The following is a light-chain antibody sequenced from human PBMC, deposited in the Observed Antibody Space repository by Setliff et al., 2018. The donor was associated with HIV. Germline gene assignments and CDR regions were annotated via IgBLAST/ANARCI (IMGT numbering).Light chain of an antibody. CDR3: QAWDSSTAVYV. Sequence: SYELAKPPPVSVSPGQTASIACSGDKLGDKYACWYQQKPGKSPVLVIYQDNKRPSGIPERFSGSNSGNTATLTISGTQALDEAGYYCQAWDSSTAVYVFGTGTKATVL. J-gene: IGLJ1*01. CDR1: KLGDKY. V-gene: IGLV3-1*01. CDR2: QDN.